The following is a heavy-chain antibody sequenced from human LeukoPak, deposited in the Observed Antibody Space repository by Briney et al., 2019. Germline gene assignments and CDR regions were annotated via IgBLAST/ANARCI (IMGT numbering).Heavy chain of an antibody. CDR1: GYTFTGYY. J-gene: IGHJ4*02. CDR3: ARGLPPLTFFDY. V-gene: IGHV1-2*02. CDR2: INPNSGGT. Sequence: GASVKVSCKASGYTFTGYYMHWVRQAPGQGLEWMGWINPNSGGTNYAQKFQGRVTMTRDTSISTAYMELRSLRSDDTAVYYCARGLPPLTFFDYWGQGTLVTVSS. D-gene: IGHD2/OR15-2a*01.